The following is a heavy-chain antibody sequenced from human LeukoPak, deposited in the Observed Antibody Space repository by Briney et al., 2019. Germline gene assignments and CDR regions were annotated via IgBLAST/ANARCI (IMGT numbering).Heavy chain of an antibody. D-gene: IGHD3-22*01. CDR1: GGSISSGGYY. V-gene: IGHV4-31*03. CDR3: ARERTGYYDSNEIDY. Sequence: SQTLSLTCTVSGGSISSGGYYWSWIRQHPGKGLEWIGYIYYSGSTYYNPSLKSRVTISVDTSKNQFSLKLSSVTAADTAVYYCARERTGYYDSNEIDYWGQGTLVTVSS. CDR2: IYYSGST. J-gene: IGHJ4*02.